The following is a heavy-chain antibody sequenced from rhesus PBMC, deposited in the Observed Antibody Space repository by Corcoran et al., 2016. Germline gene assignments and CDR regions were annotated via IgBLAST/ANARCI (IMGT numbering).Heavy chain of an antibody. D-gene: IGHD6-25*01. CDR1: GASISSNY. CDR3: AREAAGTRSDRFDV. J-gene: IGHJ5-1*01. Sequence: QVQLQESGPGLVKPSETLPLTCAVSGASISSNYWTWICQPPGTGLEWIGYISGGRGSTSYNPSLMSRVTISKDTSKNQFSLKLNSVTAADTAVYYCAREAAGTRSDRFDVWGAGVLVSVSS. CDR2: ISGGRGST. V-gene: IGHV4-147*01.